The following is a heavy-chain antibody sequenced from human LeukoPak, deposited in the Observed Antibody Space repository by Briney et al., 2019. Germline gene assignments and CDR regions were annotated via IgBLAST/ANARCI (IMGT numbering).Heavy chain of an antibody. V-gene: IGHV4-4*02. Sequence: SETLSLTCAVSGGSISSSNWWSWVRPPPGKGLEWIGEIYHSGSTNYNPSLKSRVTISVDKSKNQFSLKLSSVTAADTAVYYCARAPVDSSGYYSIDYWGQGTLVTVSS. J-gene: IGHJ4*02. CDR1: GGSISSSNW. D-gene: IGHD3-22*01. CDR2: IYHSGST. CDR3: ARAPVDSSGYYSIDY.